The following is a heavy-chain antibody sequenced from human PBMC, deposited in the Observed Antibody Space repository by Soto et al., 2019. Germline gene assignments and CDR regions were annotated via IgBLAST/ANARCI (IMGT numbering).Heavy chain of an antibody. J-gene: IGHJ5*02. Sequence: QVQLVQSGAEVKKPGSSVKVSCKASGGTFSSYTISWVRQAPGQGLEWMGRIIPILGIANYAQKFQGRVTITADKSTSTAYMELSSLRSEDTAVYHCARAPGPSYGSGRSWGQGTLVTVSS. D-gene: IGHD5-18*01. V-gene: IGHV1-69*02. CDR3: ARAPGPSYGSGRS. CDR2: IIPILGIA. CDR1: GGTFSSYT.